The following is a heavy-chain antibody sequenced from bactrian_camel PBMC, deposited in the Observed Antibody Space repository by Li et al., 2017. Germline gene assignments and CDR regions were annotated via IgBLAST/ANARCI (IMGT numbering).Heavy chain of an antibody. CDR3: AAAKGSVWRAYVCRDRTFNY. J-gene: IGHJ4*01. CDR1: GYVFSSHC. CDR2: LNIDGKT. V-gene: IGHV3S53*01. D-gene: IGHD3*01. Sequence: HVQLVESGGGSVPVGGSLRLSCVSSVGYVFSSHCMGWFLQAPGKEREGVAALNIDGKTTYADSVKGRFTISQDSAKNTLYLQMNSLKPEDAGMYVCAAAKGSVWRAYVCRDRTFNYWGQGTQVTVS.